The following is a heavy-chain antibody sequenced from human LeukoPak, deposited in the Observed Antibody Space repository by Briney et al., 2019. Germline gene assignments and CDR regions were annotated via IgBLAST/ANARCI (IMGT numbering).Heavy chain of an antibody. CDR3: AKNGVGGTWGSYFDY. CDR2: ISGSGGST. Sequence: GGSLRLSCAASGITFSSYAMSWVRQAPGKGLEWVSTISGSGGSTYYADSVKGRFIVSRDTSKNTLYLQMNSLRAEDTAVYYCAKNGVGGTWGSYFDYWGQGTLVTVSS. CDR1: GITFSSYA. V-gene: IGHV3-23*01. D-gene: IGHD1-26*01. J-gene: IGHJ4*02.